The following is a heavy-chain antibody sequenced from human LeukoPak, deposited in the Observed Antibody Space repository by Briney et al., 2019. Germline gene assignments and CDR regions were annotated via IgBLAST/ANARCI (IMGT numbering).Heavy chain of an antibody. V-gene: IGHV1-2*02. Sequence: ASVKVSCKASGYTFTGYYMHWVRQAPGQGLEWMGWINPNSGGTNYAQKFQGRVTMTRDTSISTAYMELSRLRSDDTAVYYCARVNVWFGELGVDYWGQGTLVTVSS. D-gene: IGHD3-10*01. CDR2: INPNSGGT. CDR1: GYTFTGYY. CDR3: ARVNVWFGELGVDY. J-gene: IGHJ4*02.